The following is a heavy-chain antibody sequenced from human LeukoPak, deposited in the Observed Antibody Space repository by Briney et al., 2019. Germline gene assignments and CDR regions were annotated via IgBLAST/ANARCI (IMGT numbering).Heavy chain of an antibody. D-gene: IGHD1-1*01. CDR2: IYWNDDR. J-gene: IGHJ4*02. CDR1: GFSLTTSGVG. V-gene: IGHV2-5*01. CDR3: AHSHGYSWHPN. Sequence: SGPTLVKPTQTLTLTCTFSGFSLTTSGVGVGWIRQPPGKALEWLALIYWNDDRRYSPSLKTRLTITKDTSKNQVVLTMTNMDPVDTATYYCAHSHGYSWHPNWGQGTLVTVSS.